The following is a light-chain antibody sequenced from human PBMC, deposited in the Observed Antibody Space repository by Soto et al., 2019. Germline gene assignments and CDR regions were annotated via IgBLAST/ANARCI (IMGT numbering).Light chain of an antibody. CDR3: CSYAGSSSYV. V-gene: IGLV2-11*01. CDR2: DVS. CDR1: SSDVGGYNY. Sequence: QSALTQPRSVSGSPGQSVTISCTGTSSDVGGYNYVSWYQQHPGKAPKLMIYDVSKRPSGVPDRFSGSKSGNTASLTISGPQADDEADYYCCSYAGSSSYVFGAGTKLTVL. J-gene: IGLJ1*01.